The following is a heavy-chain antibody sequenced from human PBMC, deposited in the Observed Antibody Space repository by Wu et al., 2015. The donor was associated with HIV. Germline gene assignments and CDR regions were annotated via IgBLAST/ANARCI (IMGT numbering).Heavy chain of an antibody. D-gene: IGHD6-13*01. CDR3: AREPLAAAGDYWYFDL. CDR1: GYTFTRYV. J-gene: IGHJ2*01. CDR2: INPYNGDT. V-gene: IGHV1-18*01. Sequence: VQLVQSGTEVKKPGASVKVSCKASGYTFTRYVMSWLRQAPGQGLEWMGWINPYNGDTNYAQKFQGRVTMTTATSTSTAYMELRSLRSDDTAVYYCAREPLAAAGDYWYFDLWGRGTLVTVSS.